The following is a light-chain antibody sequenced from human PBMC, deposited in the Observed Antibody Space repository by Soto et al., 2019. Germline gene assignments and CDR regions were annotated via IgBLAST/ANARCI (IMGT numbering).Light chain of an antibody. CDR1: NSDVLSYDA. CDR2: EGT. V-gene: IGLV2-23*01. Sequence: QSALTQPASVSGSPVQSITISCTGTNSDVLSYDAVSWYQHHPGKAPKLIIYEGTKRPSGISNRFSGPKSGNMASLTISGLQAEDEADYYCCSYAYSNGGVFGGGTKVTVL. J-gene: IGLJ3*02. CDR3: CSYAYSNGGV.